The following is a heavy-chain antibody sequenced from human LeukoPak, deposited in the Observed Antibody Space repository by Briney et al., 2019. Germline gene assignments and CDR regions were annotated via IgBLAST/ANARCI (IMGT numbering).Heavy chain of an antibody. CDR1: GVTFSSYG. CDR2: ISYDGSNK. J-gene: IGHJ3*02. V-gene: IGHV3-30*18. CDR3: AKVIGTMIVVVNAFDI. D-gene: IGHD3-22*01. Sequence: GGSLRLSCAASGVTFSSYGMHWVRQAPGKGLEWVAVISYDGSNKYYADSVKGRFTISRDNSKNTLYLQMNSLRAEDTAVYYCAKVIGTMIVVVNAFDIWGQGTMVTVSS.